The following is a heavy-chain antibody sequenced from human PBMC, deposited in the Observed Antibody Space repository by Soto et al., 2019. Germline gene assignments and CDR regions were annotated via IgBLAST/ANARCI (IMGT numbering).Heavy chain of an antibody. CDR1: AGSITSKNYY. V-gene: IGHV4-39*01. D-gene: IGHD3-16*01. CDR3: TRHNGPQYYYDRDV. CDR2: ISYSGDT. J-gene: IGHJ6*02. Sequence: QVQLQESGPGLVKPSETLSLNCTVSAGSITSKNYYWGWIRQPPGKGLELIGTISYSGDTRYNPSLKSRGTISIDTSKNQFSLTLSSLTAADTAVYYCTRHNGPQYYYDRDVWGRGTTVTVSS.